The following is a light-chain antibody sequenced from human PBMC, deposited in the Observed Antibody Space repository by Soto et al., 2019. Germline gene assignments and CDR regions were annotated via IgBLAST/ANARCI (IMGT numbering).Light chain of an antibody. J-gene: IGLJ1*01. CDR3: SSYTRSRTYV. CDR2: EVS. CDR1: SSDVGGYNL. Sequence: QSALTQPASVSGSPGQSITISCTGTSSDVGGYNLVAWYQQHPGKAPKLMIYEVSHRPSGVSNRFSGSKSGNTASLTISGLQAEDEADYYCSSYTRSRTYVFGPGTKLTVL. V-gene: IGLV2-14*01.